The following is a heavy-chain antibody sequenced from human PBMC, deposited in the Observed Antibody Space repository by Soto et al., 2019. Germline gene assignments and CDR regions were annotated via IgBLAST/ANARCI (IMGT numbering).Heavy chain of an antibody. CDR2: INSDGSST. J-gene: IGHJ6*03. CDR3: ARVTDYGDYALNYYYYMDV. V-gene: IGHV3-74*01. Sequence: GGSLRLSCAASGFTFSSYWMHWVRQAPGKGLVWVSRINSDGSSTSYADSVKGRFTISRDNAKNTLYLQMNSLRAEDTAVYYCARVTDYGDYALNYYYYMDVWGKGTTVTVSS. D-gene: IGHD4-17*01. CDR1: GFTFSSYW.